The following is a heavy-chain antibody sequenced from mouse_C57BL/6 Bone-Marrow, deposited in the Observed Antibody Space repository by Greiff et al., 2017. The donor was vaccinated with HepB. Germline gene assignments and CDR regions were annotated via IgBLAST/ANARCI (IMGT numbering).Heavy chain of an antibody. J-gene: IGHJ3*01. V-gene: IGHV1-55*01. D-gene: IGHD4-1*01. Sequence: QVQLQQPGAELVKPGASVKLSCKASGYTFTSYWLTWVQQRPGQGLEWIGDIYPGSGSTTYNEKFKSKATLTVDTSSSTAYMQLSSLTSEDSAVYYCARGELAWFAYWGQGTLVTVSA. CDR2: IYPGSGST. CDR1: GYTFTSYW. CDR3: ARGELAWFAY.